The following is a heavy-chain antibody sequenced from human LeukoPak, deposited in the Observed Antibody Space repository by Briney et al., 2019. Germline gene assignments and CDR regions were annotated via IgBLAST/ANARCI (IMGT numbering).Heavy chain of an antibody. CDR2: IYYSGST. CDR1: GGSISSSSYY. Sequence: PSETLSLTCTVSGGSISSSSYYWGWIRQPPGKGLEWIGSIYYSGSTYYNPSLKSRVTISVDTSKNQFSLKLSSVTAADTAVYYCARQVVYCSGGNCYPDYWGQGTLVTVSS. CDR3: ARQVVYCSGGNCYPDY. D-gene: IGHD2-15*01. J-gene: IGHJ4*02. V-gene: IGHV4-39*07.